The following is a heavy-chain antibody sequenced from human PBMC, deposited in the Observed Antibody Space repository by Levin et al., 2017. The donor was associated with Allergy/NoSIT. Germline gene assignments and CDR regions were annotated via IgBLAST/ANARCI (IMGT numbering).Heavy chain of an antibody. CDR2: IYYSGST. CDR1: GGSISSSSYY. D-gene: IGHD3-22*01. J-gene: IGHJ4*02. V-gene: IGHV4-39*07. Sequence: PGGSLRLSCTVSGGSISSSSYYWGWIRQPPGKGLEWIGSIYYSGSTYYNPSLKSRVTISVDTSKNQFSLKLSSVTAADTAVYYCARDITSYYYDSSGYSTYYFDYWGQGTLVTVSS. CDR3: ARDITSYYYDSSGYSTYYFDY.